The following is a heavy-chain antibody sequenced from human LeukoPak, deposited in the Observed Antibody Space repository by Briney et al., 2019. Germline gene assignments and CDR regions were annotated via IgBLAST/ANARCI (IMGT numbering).Heavy chain of an antibody. V-gene: IGHV3-7*01. J-gene: IGHJ4*02. CDR2: VKQDGSEK. D-gene: IGHD2-21*01. CDR1: GFTFSRYW. CDR3: AKDFISIKALIPWDY. Sequence: GGSLRLSCAASGFTFSRYWMTWVRQAPGKGLEWVANVKQDGSEKEYVDSVKGRFTISRDNAKNSLYLQMNSLRAEDTAVYYCAKDFISIKALIPWDYWGQGTLVTVSP.